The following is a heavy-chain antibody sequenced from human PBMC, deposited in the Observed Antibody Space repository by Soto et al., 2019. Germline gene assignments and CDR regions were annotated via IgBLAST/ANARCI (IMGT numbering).Heavy chain of an antibody. J-gene: IGHJ4*02. CDR2: INAASGNT. D-gene: IGHD2-8*01. V-gene: IGHV1-3*01. CDR1: GYTFTSYA. Sequence: QVQLVQSGAEVKKPGASVKVSCKASGYTFTSYAVHWVRQAPGQRLEWMGWINAASGNTKYSQKFQGRVTFTRDTSPSTVYMELSSLRSEDTAVYYCARDGGQHCRNDVCYIFDYWGQGTLVTVSS. CDR3: ARDGGQHCRNDVCYIFDY.